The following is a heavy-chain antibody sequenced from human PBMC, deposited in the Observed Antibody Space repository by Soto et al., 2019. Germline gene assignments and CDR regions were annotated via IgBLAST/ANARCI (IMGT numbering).Heavy chain of an antibody. Sequence: QVQLVESGGGVVQPGRSLRLSCAASGFTFSSYGMHWVRQAPGKGLEWVAVIWYDGSNKYYADSVKGRFTISRDNSKNTLYLQMNSLRAEDTAVYYCARDRDWGKYYFDYWGQGTLVTVSS. V-gene: IGHV3-33*01. CDR3: ARDRDWGKYYFDY. CDR1: GFTFSSYG. CDR2: IWYDGSNK. J-gene: IGHJ4*02. D-gene: IGHD7-27*01.